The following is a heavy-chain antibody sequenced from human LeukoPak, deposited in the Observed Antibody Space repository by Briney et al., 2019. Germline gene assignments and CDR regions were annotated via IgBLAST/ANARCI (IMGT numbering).Heavy chain of an antibody. CDR1: EFTFSSYA. J-gene: IGHJ4*02. Sequence: KPGGSLRLSCAASEFTFSSYAITWVRQAPGKGLEWVSSISSSSSYIYYADSVKGRFTISRDNAKNSLYLQMNSLRTEDTAVYYCARDRGSILTGYPYWGQGTLVPVSS. D-gene: IGHD3-9*01. CDR3: ARDRGSILTGYPY. V-gene: IGHV3-21*01. CDR2: ISSSSSYI.